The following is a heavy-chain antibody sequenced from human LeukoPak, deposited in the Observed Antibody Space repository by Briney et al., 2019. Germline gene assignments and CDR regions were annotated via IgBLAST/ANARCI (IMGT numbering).Heavy chain of an antibody. D-gene: IGHD3-10*01. V-gene: IGHV3-23*01. Sequence: PGGSLRLSCAASGFTFSSYAMSWVRQAPGKGLEWVSAISGSGGSTYYADSVKGRFTISRDNAKNSLYLQMNSLRAEDTAVYYCARVREYYGSGSYYHYYYYYMDVWGKGTTVTISS. CDR1: GFTFSSYA. CDR3: ARVREYYGSGSYYHYYYYYMDV. J-gene: IGHJ6*03. CDR2: ISGSGGST.